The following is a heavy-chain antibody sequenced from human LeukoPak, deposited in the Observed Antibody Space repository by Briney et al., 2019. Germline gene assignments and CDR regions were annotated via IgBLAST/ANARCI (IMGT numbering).Heavy chain of an antibody. Sequence: SETLSLTCAVSDYSINSNNWWVWIRQPPGKGLEWIGYIYHSGSTSYNPSLKSRVSMSLDTTKNQFSLKLSSVTAADTAVYYCATTHYYDSGAYSSNHWGQGTLVTVSS. D-gene: IGHD3-10*01. J-gene: IGHJ4*02. CDR2: IYHSGST. CDR3: ATTHYYDSGAYSSNH. V-gene: IGHV4-28*01. CDR1: DYSINSNNW.